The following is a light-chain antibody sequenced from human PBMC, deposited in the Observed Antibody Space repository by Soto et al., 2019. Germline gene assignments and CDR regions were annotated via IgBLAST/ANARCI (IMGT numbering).Light chain of an antibody. V-gene: IGLV1-47*01. CDR1: SSNIGGNY. J-gene: IGLJ2*01. CDR3: AAWDDSLSGVV. CDR2: RNN. Sequence: QSVLTQPPSASGTPGQRVTISCSGSSSNIGGNYVYWYQQLPGRAPKLLIYRNNQRPSGVPDRFSGSKSGTSASLAISGLRSEDEAAYYCAAWDDSLSGVVFGGGTKLTVL.